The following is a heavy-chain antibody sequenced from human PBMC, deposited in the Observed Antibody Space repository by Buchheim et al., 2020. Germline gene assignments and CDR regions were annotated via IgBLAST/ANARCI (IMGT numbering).Heavy chain of an antibody. CDR3: VTSGSYYYYAMDV. J-gene: IGHJ6*02. Sequence: EVQLVESGGGLVQPGGSLRLSCAASGFTFSSYWMHWVRQAPGKGLVCVARINSDGRTTTYADSVKGRFTISRDNAMNTLCLKMNSLRAEDTAVYYCVTSGSYYYYAMDVWGQGTT. D-gene: IGHD3-22*01. CDR1: GFTFSSYW. V-gene: IGHV3-74*01. CDR2: INSDGRTT.